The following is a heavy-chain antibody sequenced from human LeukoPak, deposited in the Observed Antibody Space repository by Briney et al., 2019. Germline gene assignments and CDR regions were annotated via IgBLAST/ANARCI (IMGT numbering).Heavy chain of an antibody. CDR3: AYDSSGYYYHLNFDY. V-gene: IGHV1-2*02. CDR2: INPNSGGT. CDR1: GYTFTGYY. D-gene: IGHD3-22*01. Sequence: ASVKVSCKASGYTFTGYYMHWVRQAPGPGLEWMGWINPNSGGTNYAQKFQGRVTMTRDTSISTAYMELSRLRSDDTAVYYCAYDSSGYYYHLNFDYWGQGTLVTVSS. J-gene: IGHJ4*02.